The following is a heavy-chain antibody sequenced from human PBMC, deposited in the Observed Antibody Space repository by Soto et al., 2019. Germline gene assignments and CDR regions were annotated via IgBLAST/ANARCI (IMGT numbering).Heavy chain of an antibody. D-gene: IGHD1-7*01. CDR1: GFTFSTYA. CDR2: ISANGQGI. Sequence: GSLRLSCAASGFTFSTYALSWVRQAPGKGLEWVSAISANGQGIYYADSLRGRFTISRDNSKNTIFLHMDSLRAEDTAVYYCAKDRNYPRDQFHYWGQGTLVTVSS. CDR3: AKDRNYPRDQFHY. J-gene: IGHJ4*02. V-gene: IGHV3-23*01.